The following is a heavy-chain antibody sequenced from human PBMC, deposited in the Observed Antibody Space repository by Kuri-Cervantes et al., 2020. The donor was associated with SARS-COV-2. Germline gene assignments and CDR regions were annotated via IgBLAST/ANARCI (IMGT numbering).Heavy chain of an antibody. CDR1: GFTFSNYS. J-gene: IGHJ4*02. D-gene: IGHD3-22*01. Sequence: GESLKISCAASGFTFSNYSMNWVRQAPGKGLEWVSSISDSSGYIYYADSVKGRFTISRDNAKNSLYLQMNSLRAEDTAVYYCARHYYDSSGYIPNDYWGQGTLVTVSS. CDR3: ARHYYDSSGYIPNDY. V-gene: IGHV3-21*01. CDR2: ISDSSGYI.